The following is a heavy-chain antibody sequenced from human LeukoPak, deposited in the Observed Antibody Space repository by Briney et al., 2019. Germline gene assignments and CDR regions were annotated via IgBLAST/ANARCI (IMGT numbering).Heavy chain of an antibody. V-gene: IGHV4-34*01. CDR2: INHSGST. CDR3: ARGGDYYDSSGYPTDDY. J-gene: IGHJ4*02. D-gene: IGHD3-22*01. CDR1: GGSFSGYY. Sequence: SETLSLTCAVYGGSFSGYYWSWIRQPPGKGLEWIGEINHSGSTNYNPSLKSRVTISVDTSKNQFSLKLSSVTAADTAVYYCARGGDYYDSSGYPTDDYWGQGTLVTVSS.